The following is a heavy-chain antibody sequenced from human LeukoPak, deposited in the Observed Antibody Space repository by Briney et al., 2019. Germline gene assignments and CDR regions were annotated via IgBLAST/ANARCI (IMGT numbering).Heavy chain of an antibody. CDR3: ARNNGMDV. Sequence: GGSLRLSCAASGFTFSSYAMSWVRQAPGKGLEWVSAISGSGGSTYYADSVKGRFTISRDNFNNTLYLQMNSLRAEDTALYHCARNNGMDVWGQGTTVIVSS. V-gene: IGHV3-23*01. J-gene: IGHJ6*02. CDR2: ISGSGGST. CDR1: GFTFSSYA.